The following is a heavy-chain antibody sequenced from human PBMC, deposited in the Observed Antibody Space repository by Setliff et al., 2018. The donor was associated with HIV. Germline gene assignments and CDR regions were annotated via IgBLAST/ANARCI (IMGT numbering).Heavy chain of an antibody. CDR1: GGSISSHY. CDR3: ARGQHSSTWGALFDY. V-gene: IGHV4-59*11. Sequence: ETLSLTCTVSGGSISSHYWSWIRQPPGKGLEWIGYIHYSGSTNYIPSLKSRVTISVDTSKNQFSLKLSSVTAADTAVYYCARGQHSSTWGALFDYWGQGTLVTVSS. J-gene: IGHJ4*02. D-gene: IGHD6-13*01. CDR2: IHYSGST.